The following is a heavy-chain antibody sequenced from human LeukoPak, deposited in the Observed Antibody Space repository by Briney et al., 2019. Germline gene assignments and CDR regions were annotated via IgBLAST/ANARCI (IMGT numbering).Heavy chain of an antibody. V-gene: IGHV3-66*01. CDR1: GFTVSSNY. Sequence: GGSLRLSCAASGFTVSSNYMNWVRQAPGKGLEWVSVVYSGGSTYYADSVKGRFTISRDNSKNTLYLQMNSLRAEDTAVYYCARDRAAGYADAFDIWGQGTMVTVSS. CDR2: VYSGGST. CDR3: ARDRAAGYADAFDI. J-gene: IGHJ3*02. D-gene: IGHD6-25*01.